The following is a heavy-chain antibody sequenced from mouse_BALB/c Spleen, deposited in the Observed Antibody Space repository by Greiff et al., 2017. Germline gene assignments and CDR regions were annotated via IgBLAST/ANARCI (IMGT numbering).Heavy chain of an antibody. CDR3: ARSGRWLLQYFDV. D-gene: IGHD2-3*01. CDR1: GYTFTSYV. CDR2: INPYNDGT. Sequence: EVQLQQSGPELVKPGASVKMSCKASGYTFTSYVMHWVKQKPGQGLEWIGYINPYNDGTKYNEKFKGKATLTSDKSSSTAYMELSSLTSEDSAVYYCARSGRWLLQYFDVWGAGTTVTVSS. J-gene: IGHJ1*01. V-gene: IGHV1-14*01.